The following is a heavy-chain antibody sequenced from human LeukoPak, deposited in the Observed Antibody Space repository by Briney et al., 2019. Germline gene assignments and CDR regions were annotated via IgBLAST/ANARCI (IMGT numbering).Heavy chain of an antibody. CDR2: IYPDDSDT. CDR3: ARHEGTVTTTTYYGMDV. J-gene: IGHJ6*02. V-gene: IGHV5-51*01. D-gene: IGHD4-17*01. Sequence: GESLKISCKGSGYSFTSYWIGWVRQMPGKGLEWMGIIYPDDSDTRYSPSFQGQVTISADKSVSTAYLQWSSLKASDTAMYYCARHEGTVTTTTYYGMDVWGQGTTVTVSS. CDR1: GYSFTSYW.